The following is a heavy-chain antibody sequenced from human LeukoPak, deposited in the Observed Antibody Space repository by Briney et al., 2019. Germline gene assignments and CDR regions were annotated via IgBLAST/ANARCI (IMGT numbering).Heavy chain of an antibody. CDR2: ISSSGSSI. Sequence: GSLXLXCAASGFTFSDYYMSWIRQAPGKGLEWVSYISSSGSSIYYADSVKGRFTISRDNAKNSLYLQMNSLRAEDTAVYYCARPDXXAFDIWGQGTMVTVSS. J-gene: IGHJ3*02. CDR3: ARPDXXAFDI. V-gene: IGHV3-11*01. CDR1: GFTFSDYY.